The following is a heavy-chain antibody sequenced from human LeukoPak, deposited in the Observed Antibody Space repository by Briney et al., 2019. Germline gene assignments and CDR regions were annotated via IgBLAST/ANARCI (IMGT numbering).Heavy chain of an antibody. Sequence: GGSLRLSCAASGFTFSSYGMHWVRQAPGKGLEWVAFIRYDRSNKYYADSVKGRFTISRDNSKNTLYLQMNSLRAEDTAVYYCAKEWYSGSYALDYWGQGTLVTVSS. V-gene: IGHV3-30*02. D-gene: IGHD1-26*01. J-gene: IGHJ4*02. CDR1: GFTFSSYG. CDR2: IRYDRSNK. CDR3: AKEWYSGSYALDY.